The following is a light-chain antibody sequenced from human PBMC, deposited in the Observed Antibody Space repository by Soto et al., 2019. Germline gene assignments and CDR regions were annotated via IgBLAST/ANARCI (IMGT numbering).Light chain of an antibody. J-gene: IGLJ1*01. CDR3: NSFTTTSTPYV. Sequence: QSALTQPPSASGSPGQSVTISCTGTSSDVGGYNYVSWYQQHPGKAPKLMIYDVNNRPSGVSDRFSGSKSGNTASLTISGLQAEYEGDYYCNSFTTTSTPYVFGTGTKVTVL. V-gene: IGLV2-8*01. CDR2: DVN. CDR1: SSDVGGYNY.